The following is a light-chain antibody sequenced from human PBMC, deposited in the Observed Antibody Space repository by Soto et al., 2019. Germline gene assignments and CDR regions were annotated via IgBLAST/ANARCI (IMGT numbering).Light chain of an antibody. CDR2: TAS. CDR1: QNINRY. Sequence: DIQMTQSPSSLSASVGDRVTITCRASQNINRYLNWSQQKPGQSPRLLIYTASILQTGVPSGFSGSGSGTDFTLTISILQAEDSATYYCQQTQSFPLTFGGGTKVEIK. J-gene: IGKJ4*01. CDR3: QQTQSFPLT. V-gene: IGKV1-39*01.